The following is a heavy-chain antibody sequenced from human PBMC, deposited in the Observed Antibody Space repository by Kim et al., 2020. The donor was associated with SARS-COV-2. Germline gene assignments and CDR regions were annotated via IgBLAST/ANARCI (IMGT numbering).Heavy chain of an antibody. CDR2: SST. D-gene: IGHD2-21*01. CDR3: ARAYIPPDY. Sequence: SSTHPPASVKGRFTISRDNAKNSLYLQLNSLRAEDTAVYYCARAYIPPDYWGQGTLVTVSS. V-gene: IGHV3-11*05. J-gene: IGHJ4*02.